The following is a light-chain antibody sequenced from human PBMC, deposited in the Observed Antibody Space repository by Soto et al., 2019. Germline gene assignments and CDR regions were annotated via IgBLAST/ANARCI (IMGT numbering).Light chain of an antibody. Sequence: QSVLXQPASVSGSPGQSITISCTGTSSDLGSRNLVSWYQQHPGKAPKLIIYEGSKRPSGVSNRFSGTKSGNTASLTISGLQAEDEADYYCCSYADGSSYVFGTGTKVTVL. J-gene: IGLJ1*01. V-gene: IGLV2-23*01. CDR3: CSYADGSSYV. CDR1: SSDLGSRNL. CDR2: EGS.